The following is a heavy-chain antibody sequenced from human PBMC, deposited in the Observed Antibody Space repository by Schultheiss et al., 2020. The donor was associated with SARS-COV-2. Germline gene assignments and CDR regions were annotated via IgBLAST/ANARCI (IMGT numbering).Heavy chain of an antibody. D-gene: IGHD3-10*01. CDR2: INHSGST. Sequence: SETLSLTCTISGGSISGYYWSWIRQPPGKGLEWIGEINHSGSTNYNPSLKSRVTISVDTSKNQFSLKLSSVTAADTAVYYCASVGGRYYYYYMDVWGKGTTVTVSS. CDR1: GGSISGYY. CDR3: ASVGGRYYYYYMDV. J-gene: IGHJ6*03. V-gene: IGHV4-34*01.